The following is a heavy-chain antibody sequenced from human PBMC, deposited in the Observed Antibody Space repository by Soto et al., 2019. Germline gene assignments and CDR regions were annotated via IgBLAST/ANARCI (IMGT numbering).Heavy chain of an antibody. CDR2: IIPIFGTA. Sequence: ASVKVSCKASGGTFSSYAISWVRQAPGQGLEWMGGIIPIFGTANYAQKFQGRVTMTRNTSISTAYTELSSLRSEDTAVYYCARDKVGAIDYWGQGTLVTVSS. D-gene: IGHD1-26*01. CDR1: GGTFSSYA. V-gene: IGHV1-69*05. J-gene: IGHJ4*02. CDR3: ARDKVGAIDY.